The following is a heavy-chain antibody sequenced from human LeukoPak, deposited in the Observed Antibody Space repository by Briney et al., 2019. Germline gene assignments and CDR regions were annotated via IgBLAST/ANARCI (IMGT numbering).Heavy chain of an antibody. D-gene: IGHD3-22*01. J-gene: IGHJ4*02. CDR1: GVSISSSSYY. V-gene: IGHV4-39*01. CDR3: ARLQAITMIVVVIQYFDY. Sequence: SETLSLTCTVSGVSISSSSYYWGWIRQPPGKGLEWIGSIYYSGSTYYNPSLKSRVTISVDTSKNQFSLKLSSVTAADTAVYYCARLQAITMIVVVIQYFDYWGQGTLVTVSS. CDR2: IYYSGST.